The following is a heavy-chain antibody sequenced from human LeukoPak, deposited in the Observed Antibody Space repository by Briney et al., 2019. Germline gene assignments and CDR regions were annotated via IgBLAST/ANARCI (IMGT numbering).Heavy chain of an antibody. CDR3: ARGRTVPPAYYYYYYMDV. J-gene: IGHJ6*03. CDR2: ISSSGSTI. V-gene: IGHV3-11*01. CDR1: GFTFSDYY. Sequence: GGSLRLSCAASGFTFSDYYMSWIRQAPGKGLEWVSYISSSGSTIYYADSVKGRFTISRDNAKNSLYLQMNSLRAEDTAVYYCARGRTVPPAYYYYYYMDVWGKGTTVTVSS. D-gene: IGHD3-16*01.